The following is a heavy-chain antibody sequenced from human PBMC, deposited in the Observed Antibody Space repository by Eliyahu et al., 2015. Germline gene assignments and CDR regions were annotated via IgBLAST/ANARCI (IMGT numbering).Heavy chain of an antibody. CDR1: GYSFTDXG. CDR2: IATYSAKRDT. V-gene: IGHV1-18*01. J-gene: IGHJ4*02. D-gene: IGHD3-22*01. CDR3: ATDRRNYDNSGLNFEY. Sequence: QVHLIQAGPEVXRXXASVXVSCKASGYSFTDXGIXWVRXAPGQGLXWIGWIATYSAKRDTKFARGFQDRVTLTTDTSTRTAYMELRSLRSGDTAVYYCATDRRNYDNSGLNFEYWGQGTLVTVSS.